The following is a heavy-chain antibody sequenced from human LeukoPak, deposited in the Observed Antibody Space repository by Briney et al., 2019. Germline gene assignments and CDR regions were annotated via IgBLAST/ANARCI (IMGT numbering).Heavy chain of an antibody. CDR2: ITYNSIYI. J-gene: IGHJ4*02. CDR1: GFTFNAYS. D-gene: IGHD3-9*01. Sequence: GGSLRLSCAASGFTFNAYSMNWVRQAPGKGLEWVSSITYNSIYIYYADSPKGRFTISRDNAKNSLYLQMNSLRAEDTAVYYCARGSLIDYWGQGTLVSVPS. V-gene: IGHV3-21*01. CDR3: ARGSLIDY.